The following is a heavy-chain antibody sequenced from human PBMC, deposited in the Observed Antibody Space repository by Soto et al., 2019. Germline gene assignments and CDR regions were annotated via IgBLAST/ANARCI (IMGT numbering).Heavy chain of an antibody. CDR2: ISGSGGST. D-gene: IGHD2-2*01. CDR1: GFTFSSYA. V-gene: IGHV3-23*01. CDR3: AKSSVVPAAMSRGALFTFDY. J-gene: IGHJ4*02. Sequence: GGSLRLSCAASGFTFSSYAMSWVRQAPGKGLEWVSAISGSGGSTYYADSVKGRFTISRDNSKNTLYLQMNSLRAEDTAVYYCAKSSVVPAAMSRGALFTFDYWGQGTLVTVSS.